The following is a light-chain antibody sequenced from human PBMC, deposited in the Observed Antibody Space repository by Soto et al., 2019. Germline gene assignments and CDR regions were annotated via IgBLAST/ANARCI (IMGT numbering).Light chain of an antibody. CDR2: EVS. CDR3: CLYIGATTYV. Sequence: QSVLTQPASVSGSLGQSITISCTGTSSDIGGYKYVSWYQQHPGKAPKLIIFEVSNRPSGVPDRFSGSTSVNSASLTISGLQADDEADYYCCLYIGATTYVFGTGTKVTVL. CDR1: SSDIGGYKY. J-gene: IGLJ1*01. V-gene: IGLV2-14*01.